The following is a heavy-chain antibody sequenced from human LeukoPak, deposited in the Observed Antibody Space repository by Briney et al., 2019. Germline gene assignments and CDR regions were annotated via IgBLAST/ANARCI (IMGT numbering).Heavy chain of an antibody. D-gene: IGHD3-22*01. CDR3: ARDSRKPTNYDNSGYYY. CDR1: GYTFTGYY. V-gene: IGHV1-2*02. J-gene: IGHJ4*02. CDR2: IAPNSGGT. Sequence: VASVKVSCKASGYTFTGYYIHWVRQAPGQGLEWMGWIAPNSGGTNYAQNFQGRVTMTRDTSINTAYMELSRLRSDDTAVYHCARDSRKPTNYDNSGYYYWGQGSLVTVSS.